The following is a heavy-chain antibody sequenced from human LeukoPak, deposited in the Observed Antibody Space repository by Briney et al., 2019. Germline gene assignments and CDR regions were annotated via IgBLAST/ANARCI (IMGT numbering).Heavy chain of an antibody. Sequence: SETLSLTRTVSGGSIRNYYWSWIRQPPGKGPEYIGNIYYSGSINYNPSLKSRVTISLDTSKNQFSLKLSSVTAADTAVYYCARSKVPVPEYYGLDVWGQGTTVTVSS. V-gene: IGHV4-59*01. CDR2: IYYSGSI. CDR1: GGSIRNYY. CDR3: ARSKVPVPEYYGLDV. J-gene: IGHJ6*02. D-gene: IGHD1-14*01.